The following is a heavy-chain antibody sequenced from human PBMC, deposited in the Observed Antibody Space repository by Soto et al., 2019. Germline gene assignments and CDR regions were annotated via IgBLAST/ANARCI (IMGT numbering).Heavy chain of an antibody. Sequence: GGSLRLSCAASGFTFSSYSMNWVRQAPGKGLEWVSSISSSSSYIYYAYSVKGRFTISRDNAKNSLYLQMNSLRAEDTAVYYCARGRKGDILTGYYDYWGQGTLVTVSS. D-gene: IGHD3-9*01. V-gene: IGHV3-21*01. CDR1: GFTFSSYS. CDR2: ISSSSSYI. CDR3: ARGRKGDILTGYYDY. J-gene: IGHJ4*02.